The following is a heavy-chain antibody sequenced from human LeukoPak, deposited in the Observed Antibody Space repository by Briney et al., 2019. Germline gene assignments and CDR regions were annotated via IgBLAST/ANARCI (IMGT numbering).Heavy chain of an antibody. V-gene: IGHV3-7*01. Sequence: GGSLRLSCAASGFTFRIYWMNWVRQAPGKGLAWLANIKQDGSDKKYVDSVKGRFIISRDNAKNSLYLQMNSLRAEDTAVYYCARGYCTGSSCSRSYWGQGTLVTVSS. CDR1: GFTFRIYW. CDR2: IKQDGSDK. J-gene: IGHJ4*02. D-gene: IGHD2-2*01. CDR3: ARGYCTGSSCSRSY.